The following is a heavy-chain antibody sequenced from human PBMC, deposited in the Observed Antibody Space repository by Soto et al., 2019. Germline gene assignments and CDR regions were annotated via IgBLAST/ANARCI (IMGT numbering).Heavy chain of an antibody. J-gene: IGHJ4*02. CDR2: TAYDESDK. V-gene: IGHV3-30*18. CDR1: GFTFSSYG. CDR3: AKNDDSFDY. Sequence: PGSSLRLSCVASGFTFSSYGMHWVRQAAGKGLEWVAVTAYDESDKYYADSVKGRFTISRDNSSNMLFLQMNSLRPEDTAVYYCAKNDDSFDYWGQGTLVTVSS.